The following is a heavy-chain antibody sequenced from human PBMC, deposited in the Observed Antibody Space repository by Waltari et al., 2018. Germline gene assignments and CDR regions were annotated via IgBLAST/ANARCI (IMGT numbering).Heavy chain of an antibody. Sequence: QVQLVESGGGVVQPGRSLRLSCAASGFTFSSYGMHWVRQAPGKGLEWVAVISYDGSNKYYADSVKGRFTISRDNSKNTLYLQMNSLRAEDTAVYYCAKDNYDFWSGYYPNDVYFGYWGQGTLVTVSS. CDR1: GFTFSSYG. J-gene: IGHJ4*02. D-gene: IGHD3-3*01. CDR3: AKDNYDFWSGYYPNDVYFGY. CDR2: ISYDGSNK. V-gene: IGHV3-30*18.